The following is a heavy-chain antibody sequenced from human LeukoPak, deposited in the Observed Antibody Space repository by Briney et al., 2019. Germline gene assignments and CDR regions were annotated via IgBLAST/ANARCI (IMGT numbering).Heavy chain of an antibody. CDR2: INPNSGGT. J-gene: IGHJ5*02. V-gene: IGHV1-2*02. CDR1: GYTFTGYY. Sequence: ASVKVSCKASGYTFTGYYMHWVRQAPGQGLEWMGWINPNSGGTNYAQKFQGRVTMTRDTSISTAYMELSRLRSDDTAVYYCARDNLSSRYNWNDLLPHGNWFDPWGQGTLVTVSS. D-gene: IGHD1-20*01. CDR3: ARDNLSSRYNWNDLLPHGNWFDP.